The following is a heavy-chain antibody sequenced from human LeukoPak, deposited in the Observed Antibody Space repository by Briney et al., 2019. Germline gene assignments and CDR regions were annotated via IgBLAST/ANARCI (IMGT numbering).Heavy chain of an antibody. Sequence: SETMSFTCTVAGGSIICGDYYLSWIRQHPGKGLEWIGYIHPSGNSYKNPSLKGRISIAVSACKTHVYLRLVSVADAAMSVCYCARGPIYPSFYSFDHWGQGTLVTVSS. J-gene: IGHJ4*02. D-gene: IGHD3-16*01. CDR3: ARGPIYPSFYSFDH. CDR1: GGSIICGDYY. V-gene: IGHV4-31*03. CDR2: IHPSGNS.